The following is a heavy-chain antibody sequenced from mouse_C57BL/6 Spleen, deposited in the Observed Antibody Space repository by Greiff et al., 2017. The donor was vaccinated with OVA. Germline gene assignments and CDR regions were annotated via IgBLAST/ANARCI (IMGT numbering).Heavy chain of an antibody. V-gene: IGHV6-3*01. Sequence: EVKLVESGGGLVQPGGSMKLSCVASGFTFSNYWMNWVRQSPEKGLEWVAQIRLKSDNYATPYAESVKGRFTISRDDSKSSVYLQMNNLRAEDTGIYYCTSFYYYGSSWFAYWGQGTLVTVSA. J-gene: IGHJ3*01. CDR2: IRLKSDNYAT. D-gene: IGHD1-1*01. CDR3: TSFYYYGSSWFAY. CDR1: GFTFSNYW.